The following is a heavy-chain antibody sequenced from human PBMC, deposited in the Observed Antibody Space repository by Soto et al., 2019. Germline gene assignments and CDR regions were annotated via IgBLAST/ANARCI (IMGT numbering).Heavy chain of an antibody. CDR3: ARNENSGYDREDSYYFYIYGMDV. CDR2: INPSRGST. V-gene: IGHV1-46*04. Sequence: QVQLVQSGAEVKKPGASVKVSCKASGYTFTNYYIHWVRQAPGQGLEWMGIINPSRGSTSGAQKLQVRVTMTRDTSTSTVYMELTSLRSDDTAVYYCARNENSGYDREDSYYFYIYGMDVWGQGTTVTVSS. CDR1: GYTFTNYY. J-gene: IGHJ6*02. D-gene: IGHD5-12*01.